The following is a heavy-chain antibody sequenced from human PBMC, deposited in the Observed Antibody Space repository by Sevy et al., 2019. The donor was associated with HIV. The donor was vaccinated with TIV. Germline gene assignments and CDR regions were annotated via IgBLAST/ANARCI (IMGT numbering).Heavy chain of an antibody. D-gene: IGHD3-22*01. CDR3: ARDKREAHFDGSTSSDAFDI. J-gene: IGHJ3*02. CDR2: ISSSSNYI. V-gene: IGHV3-21*01. Sequence: GGSLRLSCAGSGFTFSRSSMNWVRQAPGKGLEWVSSISSSSNYIYYADSVKGRFTISRDNAKNSLLLLMNSLRAEDTAVYYCARDKREAHFDGSTSSDAFDIWGQGTLVTVSS. CDR1: GFTFSRSS.